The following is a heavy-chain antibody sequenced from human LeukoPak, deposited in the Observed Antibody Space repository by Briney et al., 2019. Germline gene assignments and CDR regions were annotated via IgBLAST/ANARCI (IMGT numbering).Heavy chain of an antibody. CDR3: AKDRERDGPHDY. D-gene: IGHD5-24*01. J-gene: IGHJ4*02. CDR2: ISGSGGST. V-gene: IGHV3-23*01. Sequence: PGGSLRLSCAVSGFTFNTYSVNWVRQAPGKGLEWVSAISGSGGSTYYADSVKGRFTISRDNSKNTLYLQMNSLRAEDTAVYYCAKDRERDGPHDYWGQGTLVTVSS. CDR1: GFTFNTYS.